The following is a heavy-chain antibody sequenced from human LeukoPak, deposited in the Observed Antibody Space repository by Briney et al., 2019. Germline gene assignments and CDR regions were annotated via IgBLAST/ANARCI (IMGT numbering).Heavy chain of an antibody. CDR3: ARHVMATIDY. Sequence: KTSETLSLTCTVSGGSINSYYWSWIRQPPGKGLEWIGYIYYSGSTNYSPSLKSRVTISVDTSKNQFSLKLSSVAAADTAVYYCARHVMATIDYWGQGTLVTVSS. CDR1: GGSINSYY. CDR2: IYYSGST. V-gene: IGHV4-59*08. J-gene: IGHJ4*02. D-gene: IGHD5-24*01.